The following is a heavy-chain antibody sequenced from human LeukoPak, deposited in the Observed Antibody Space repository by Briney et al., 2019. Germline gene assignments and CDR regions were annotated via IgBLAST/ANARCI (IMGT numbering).Heavy chain of an antibody. D-gene: IGHD6-13*01. J-gene: IGHJ3*02. Sequence: RTSETLSLTCAVSGGSISSSNWWSWVRQPPGKGLEWIGEIYHSGSTNYNPSLKSRVTISVDKSKNQFSLKLSSVTAADTAVYYCAGAIRIAAAGTVFDIWGQGTMVTVSS. V-gene: IGHV4-4*02. CDR1: GGSISSSNW. CDR2: IYHSGST. CDR3: AGAIRIAAAGTVFDI.